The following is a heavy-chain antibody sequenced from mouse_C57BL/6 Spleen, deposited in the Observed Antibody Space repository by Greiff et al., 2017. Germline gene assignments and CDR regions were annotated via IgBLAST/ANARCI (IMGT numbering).Heavy chain of an antibody. CDR1: GFTFSSYA. Sequence: EVKLVESGGGLVKPGGSLKLSCAASGFTFSSYAMSWVRQTPEKRLEWVATISDGGSYTYYPDNVKGRFTISRDNAKNNLYLQMSHLKSEDTAMYYCAREGRLLRYGWYFDVWGTGNTVTVSS. CDR3: AREGRLLRYGWYFDV. V-gene: IGHV5-4*01. D-gene: IGHD1-1*01. J-gene: IGHJ1*03. CDR2: ISDGGSYT.